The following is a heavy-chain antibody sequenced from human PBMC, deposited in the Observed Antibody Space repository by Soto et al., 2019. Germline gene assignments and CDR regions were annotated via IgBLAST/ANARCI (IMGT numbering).Heavy chain of an antibody. CDR3: ARASGYCSGGSCYGLFVD. V-gene: IGHV4-34*01. D-gene: IGHD2-15*01. CDR2: INHSGST. J-gene: IGHJ4*02. CDR1: GGSFSGYY. Sequence: PSETLSLTCAVYGGSFSGYYWSWIRQPPGKGLEWIGEINHSGSTNYNPSLKSRVTISVDTSKNQFSLKLSSVTAADTAVYYCARASGYCSGGSCYGLFVDWGQGTLVTVSS.